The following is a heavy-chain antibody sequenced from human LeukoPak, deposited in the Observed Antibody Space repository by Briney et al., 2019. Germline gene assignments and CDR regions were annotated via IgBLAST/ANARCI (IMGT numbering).Heavy chain of an antibody. Sequence: SQTLSLTCAISGDIVSSNSALWNWIRQSPSRGLEWLGRTYYRSKWYNDYAVSVKSRITINADTSKNQFSLKLSSVTAADTAVYYCARQTAGTSWFDPWGQGTLVTVSS. J-gene: IGHJ5*02. CDR3: ARQTAGTSWFDP. V-gene: IGHV6-1*01. D-gene: IGHD6-13*01. CDR1: GDIVSSNSAL. CDR2: TYYRSKWYN.